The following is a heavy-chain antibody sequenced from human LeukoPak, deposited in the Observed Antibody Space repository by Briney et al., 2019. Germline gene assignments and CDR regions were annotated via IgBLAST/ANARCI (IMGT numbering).Heavy chain of an antibody. CDR1: GFSFSNYG. CDR2: IRYDGTNK. Sequence: PGGSLRLSCAASGFSFSNYGIHWLRQAPGKGLDWVAFIRYDGTNKYYADSVRGRFTISRDNSRNTLYLQMSSLRAEDTAVYYCARDVDSSSWYLPIAVAGTWDYWGQGTLVTVSS. CDR3: ARDVDSSSWYLPIAVAGTWDY. D-gene: IGHD6-13*01. J-gene: IGHJ4*02. V-gene: IGHV3-30*02.